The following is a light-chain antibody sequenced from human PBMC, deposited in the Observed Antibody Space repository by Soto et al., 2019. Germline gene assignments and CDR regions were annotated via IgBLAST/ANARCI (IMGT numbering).Light chain of an antibody. J-gene: IGKJ2*01. CDR2: RAS. Sequence: DIVMTQSPDSLAVSLGERATINCKSSQTVLYSPSNRNFLAWYQQKAGQPPKLIIYRASSRESGVPDRISGSGSGTEVALTISSLQAEDVAVYYCQQYYSLPYTFGQGTKLEIK. CDR3: QQYYSLPYT. V-gene: IGKV4-1*01. CDR1: QTVLYSPSNRNF.